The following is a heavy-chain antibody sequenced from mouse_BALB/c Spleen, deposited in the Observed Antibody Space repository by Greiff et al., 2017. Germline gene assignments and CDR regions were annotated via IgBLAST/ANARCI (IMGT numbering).Heavy chain of an antibody. Sequence: EVQLQESGPELVKPGASVKISCKASGYSFTGYYMHWVKQSHVKSLEWIGRINPYNGATSYNQNFKDKASLTVDKSSSTAYMELHSLTSEDSAVYYCAKTGTRVMDYWGQGTSVTVSS. CDR1: GYSFTGYY. J-gene: IGHJ4*01. CDR3: AKTGTRVMDY. D-gene: IGHD4-1*01. V-gene: IGHV1-31*01. CDR2: INPYNGAT.